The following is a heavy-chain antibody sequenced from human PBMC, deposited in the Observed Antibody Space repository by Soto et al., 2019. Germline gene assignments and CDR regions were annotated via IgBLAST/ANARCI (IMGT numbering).Heavy chain of an antibody. D-gene: IGHD2-2*01. CDR3: ATHCSSTSCYYTFDP. CDR2: INHYGST. J-gene: IGHJ5*02. Sequence: QVQLQQWGAGLLKPSETLSLICAVYGGSFSSYYWSWIRQPPGKGLEWIGQINHYGSTDYNPSLKSRVTISVDTSKNHFSLRLSSVTAADTAMYYCATHCSSTSCYYTFDPWGQGTLVTVSS. CDR1: GGSFSSYY. V-gene: IGHV4-34*01.